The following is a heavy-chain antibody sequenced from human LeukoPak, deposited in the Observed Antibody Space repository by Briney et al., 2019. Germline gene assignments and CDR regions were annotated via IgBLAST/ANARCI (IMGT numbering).Heavy chain of an antibody. D-gene: IGHD3-22*01. Sequence: GGSLRLSCAASGFTFSSYSMNWVRQAPGKGLEWVAVIWYDGSNKYYADSVKGRFTISRDNSKNTLYLQMNSLRAEDTAVYYCARDPSDYYDSSGYPDYWGQGTLVTVSS. CDR2: IWYDGSNK. V-gene: IGHV3-33*08. CDR1: GFTFSSYS. CDR3: ARDPSDYYDSSGYPDY. J-gene: IGHJ4*02.